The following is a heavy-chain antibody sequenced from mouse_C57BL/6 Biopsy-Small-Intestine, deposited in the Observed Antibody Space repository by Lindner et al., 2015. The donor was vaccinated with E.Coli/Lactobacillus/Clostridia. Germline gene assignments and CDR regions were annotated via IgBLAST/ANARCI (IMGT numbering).Heavy chain of an antibody. CDR1: GYTFTSYW. CDR3: ATGGDYDSWFVY. Sequence: VQLQESGAELVKPGASVKLSCKASGYTFTSYWMHWVKQRPGQGLEWIGEIDPSDSYTSYNQKFKGKATLTVDKSSSTAYMQLNSLTSEDSAVYYCATGGDYDSWFVYWGQGTLVTVSA. D-gene: IGHD2-4*01. J-gene: IGHJ3*01. V-gene: IGHV1-69*02. CDR2: IDPSDSYT.